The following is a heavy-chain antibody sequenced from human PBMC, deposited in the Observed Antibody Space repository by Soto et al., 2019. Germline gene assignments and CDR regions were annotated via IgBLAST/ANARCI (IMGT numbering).Heavy chain of an antibody. V-gene: IGHV1-3*01. CDR3: ARAWDSLALFDY. CDR2: INAGNGNT. D-gene: IGHD1-26*01. J-gene: IGHJ4*02. Sequence: ASVKVSCKASGYTFTSYAMHWVRQAPGQRLEWIGWINAGNGNTKYSQKFQGRVTITRDTSASTAYMELSSLRSEDTAVYYCARAWDSLALFDYWGQGTLVTVSS. CDR1: GYTFTSYA.